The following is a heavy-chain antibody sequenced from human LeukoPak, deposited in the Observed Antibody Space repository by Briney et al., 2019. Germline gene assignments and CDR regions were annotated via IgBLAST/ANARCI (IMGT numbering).Heavy chain of an antibody. Sequence: ASVKVSCKASGYTFTGYDMHWVRQAPGQGLEWMGWINPNSGGTNYAQKFQGRVTMTRDTSISTAYMELSRLRSDDTAVYYCARATAAAAGTTIFDYWGQGTLVTVSS. CDR1: GYTFTGYD. CDR3: ARATAAAAGTTIFDY. V-gene: IGHV1-2*02. J-gene: IGHJ4*02. CDR2: INPNSGGT. D-gene: IGHD6-13*01.